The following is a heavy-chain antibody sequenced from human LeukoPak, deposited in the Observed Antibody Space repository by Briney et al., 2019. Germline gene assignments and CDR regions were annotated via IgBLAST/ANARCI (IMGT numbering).Heavy chain of an antibody. CDR1: GYTFTSYY. Sequence: GSVKVSCKASGYTFTSYYMHWVRQAPGQGLEWMGVINPSGGSTSYAQKLQGRVTMTRDTSTSTVYMELSSLRAEDTAVYYCARDGTAVTTGAFDIWGQGTMVTVSS. D-gene: IGHD4-17*01. CDR3: ARDGTAVTTGAFDI. V-gene: IGHV1-46*04. J-gene: IGHJ3*02. CDR2: INPSGGST.